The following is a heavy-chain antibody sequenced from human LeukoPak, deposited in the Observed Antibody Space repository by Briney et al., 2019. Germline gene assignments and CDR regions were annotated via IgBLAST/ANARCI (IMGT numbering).Heavy chain of an antibody. D-gene: IGHD6-19*01. CDR1: GFTVSSNY. V-gene: IGHV3-48*01. CDR3: ARPYSSGWYGFDY. Sequence: PGGSLRLSCAASGFTVSSNYMSWVRQAPGKGLEWVSYISSSSSTIYYADSVKGRFTISRDNAKNSLYLQMNSLRAEDTAVYYCARPYSSGWYGFDYWGQGTLVTVSS. J-gene: IGHJ4*02. CDR2: ISSSSSTI.